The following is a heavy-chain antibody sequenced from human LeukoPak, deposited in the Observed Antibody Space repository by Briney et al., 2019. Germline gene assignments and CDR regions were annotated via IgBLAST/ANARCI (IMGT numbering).Heavy chain of an antibody. D-gene: IGHD3-16*02. CDR2: IVVGSGNT. J-gene: IGHJ4*02. V-gene: IGHV1-58*01. CDR1: GFSFTNSA. Sequence: TSVKVSCKASGFSFTNSAVQWVRQARGQSLEWIGWIVVGSGNTIYVQKFQERVTITRDMSTSTAYMELRRLRADDTAVYYCAREEYVWGSYRDVDYWGQGTLVTVSS. CDR3: AREEYVWGSYRDVDY.